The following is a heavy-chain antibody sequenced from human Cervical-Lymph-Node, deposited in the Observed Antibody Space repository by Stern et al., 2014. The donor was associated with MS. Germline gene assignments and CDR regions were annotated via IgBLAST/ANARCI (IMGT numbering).Heavy chain of an antibody. V-gene: IGHV1-69*01. Sequence: VQLVESGPEVKKPGSSVKVSCKASGGNFSNYAISWVRQAPGQGLEWMGGLIIICDTATYAQKFQGRVTISADESTSTAYMELSSLRSEDTAVYYCARASERSGYYPDYFQYWGQGTPVTVSS. CDR3: ARASERSGYYPDYFQY. CDR1: GGNFSNYA. J-gene: IGHJ1*01. D-gene: IGHD3-22*01. CDR2: LIIICDTA.